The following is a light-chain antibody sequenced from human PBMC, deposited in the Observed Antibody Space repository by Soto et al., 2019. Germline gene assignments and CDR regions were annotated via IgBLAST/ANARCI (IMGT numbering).Light chain of an antibody. CDR3: QQRYIWRLT. CDR1: QSVSGS. CDR2: DAS. J-gene: IGKJ4*01. Sequence: PGERATLSCRASQSVSGSLAWYQQKPGQAPRLLIYDASNRATGIPARFSGSGSGTDFTLTISSLEPEDFAVYYCQQRYIWRLTFGGETKVQIK. V-gene: IGKV3-11*01.